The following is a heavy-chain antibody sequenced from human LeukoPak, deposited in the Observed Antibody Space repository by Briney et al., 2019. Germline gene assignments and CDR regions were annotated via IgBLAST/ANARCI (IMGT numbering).Heavy chain of an antibody. Sequence: SETLSLTCAVYGGSFSGYYWSWIRQPPGKGLEWIGEINHSGSTNYNPSLKSRVTISVDTSKNQFSLKLSSVTAADTAVYYCAGARMYSSSWYGMDVWGKGTTVTVSS. CDR3: AGARMYSSSWYGMDV. D-gene: IGHD6-13*01. V-gene: IGHV4-34*01. J-gene: IGHJ6*04. CDR2: INHSGST. CDR1: GGSFSGYY.